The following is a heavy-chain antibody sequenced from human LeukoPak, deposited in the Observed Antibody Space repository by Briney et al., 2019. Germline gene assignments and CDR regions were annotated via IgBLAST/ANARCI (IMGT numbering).Heavy chain of an antibody. CDR3: ARAGYCSGGSCSNSLDP. D-gene: IGHD2-15*01. Sequence: GGSLRLSCAASGFTFSNYAMHWVRQAPGRGLDWVAVLSYHGVNKYYADSVKGRFTISRDNSKNTLYLQMSSLRPEDTAVYYCARAGYCSGGSCSNSLDPWGQGTMVTVSS. V-gene: IGHV3-30*04. CDR1: GFTFSNYA. CDR2: LSYHGVNK. J-gene: IGHJ5*02.